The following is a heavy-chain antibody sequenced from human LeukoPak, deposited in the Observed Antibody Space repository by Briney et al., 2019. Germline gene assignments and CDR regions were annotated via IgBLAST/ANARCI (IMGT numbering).Heavy chain of an antibody. CDR2: ISAYNGNT. CDR3: ARGPLCTNGVCYYYYMDV. J-gene: IGHJ6*03. D-gene: IGHD2-8*01. CDR1: GYTFTSYG. V-gene: IGHV1-18*01. Sequence: ASVKVSCKASGYTFTSYGIGWVRQAPGQRLEWMGWISAYNGNTNYAQKLQGRVTMTTDTSTSTAYMELRSLRSDDTAVYYCARGPLCTNGVCYYYYMDVWGKGTTVTVSS.